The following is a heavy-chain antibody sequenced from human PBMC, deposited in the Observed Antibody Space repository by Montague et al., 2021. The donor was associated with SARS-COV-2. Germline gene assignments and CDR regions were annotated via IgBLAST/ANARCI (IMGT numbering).Heavy chain of an antibody. CDR3: VKSGGGTFFET. D-gene: IGHD1-26*01. Sequence: SLRLSCAVSGFSLTDNGMFWVRQAPGKGLEWVAVIWSDGSHKNYGDSVKGRFTVSRDISTNTLFLLMSSQRVDDTAVYYCVKSGGGTFFETWGQGTLVTVSA. CDR1: GFSLTDNG. V-gene: IGHV3-33*06. J-gene: IGHJ5*02. CDR2: IWSDGSHK.